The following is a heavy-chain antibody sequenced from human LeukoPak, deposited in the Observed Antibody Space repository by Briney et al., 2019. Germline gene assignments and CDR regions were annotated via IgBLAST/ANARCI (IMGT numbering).Heavy chain of an antibody. Sequence: PGRSLRLSCAASGFTFDDYAMHWVRHAPGKGLEWVSGISWNSGSIGYADSVKGRFTISRDNAKNSLYLQMNSLRAEDTALYYCAKDRIIAAAGGLDRWGQGTLVTVSS. CDR2: ISWNSGSI. CDR3: AKDRIIAAAGGLDR. CDR1: GFTFDDYA. D-gene: IGHD6-13*01. V-gene: IGHV3-9*01. J-gene: IGHJ5*02.